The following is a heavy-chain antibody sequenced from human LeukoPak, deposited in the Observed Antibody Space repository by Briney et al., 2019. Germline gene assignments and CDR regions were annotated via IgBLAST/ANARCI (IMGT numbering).Heavy chain of an antibody. CDR1: GFTFGSYS. V-gene: IGHV3-15*01. D-gene: IGHD3-22*01. J-gene: IGHJ4*02. CDR2: IKETLYGGTT. CDR3: TTDLPDSTGPSFDH. Sequence: PGGSLRLSCAASGFTFGSYSMTWVRQAPGKGLEWVGRIKETLYGGTTDYAAPVKGRCTVSRDDSRSTLYLQINSLKTEDTAVYYCTTDLPDSTGPSFDHWGQGTLVTVSS.